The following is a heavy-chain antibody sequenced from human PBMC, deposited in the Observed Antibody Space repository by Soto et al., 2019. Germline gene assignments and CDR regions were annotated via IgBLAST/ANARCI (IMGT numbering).Heavy chain of an antibody. J-gene: IGHJ3*02. Sequence: SETLSLTCTVSGGSMSRYFWSWIRQPPGKGLEWIGYICYSGTTNYNPSLKSRVTTSLVTSKNQFSLKVVSLTAADTAFYYCARGRGGTYDAFDIWGPGTLVTVSS. CDR2: ICYSGTT. CDR3: ARGRGGTYDAFDI. D-gene: IGHD1-26*01. CDR1: GGSMSRYF. V-gene: IGHV4-59*01.